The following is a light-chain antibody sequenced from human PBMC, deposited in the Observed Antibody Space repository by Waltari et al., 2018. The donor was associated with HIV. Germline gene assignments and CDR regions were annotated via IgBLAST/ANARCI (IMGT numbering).Light chain of an antibody. CDR2: DVS. V-gene: IGLV2-11*01. CDR1: SSDVGGYKY. CDR3: CSYAGSYGVV. Sequence: QSALTQPRSVSGSPGQSVTISCTGTSSDVGGYKYVSRYQQHPGKAPKLMIYDVSKRPSGVPDRFSGSKSGNTASLTISGLQAEDEADYYCCSYAGSYGVVFGGGTKLTVL. J-gene: IGLJ2*01.